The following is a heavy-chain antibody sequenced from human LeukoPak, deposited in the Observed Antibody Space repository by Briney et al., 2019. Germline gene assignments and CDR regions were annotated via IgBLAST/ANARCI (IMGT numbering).Heavy chain of an antibody. V-gene: IGHV3-20*04. CDR2: INWNGGST. CDR1: GFTFSSDS. J-gene: IGHJ3*02. D-gene: IGHD2-8*01. CDR3: ARRMGVNGLVAFDI. Sequence: EGSLRLSCAVSGFTFSSDSMNWVRQAPGKGLEWVSGINWNGGSTGYADSVKGRFTISRDNAKNSLYLQMNSLRAEDTALYYCARRMGVNGLVAFDIWGQGTTVTVSS.